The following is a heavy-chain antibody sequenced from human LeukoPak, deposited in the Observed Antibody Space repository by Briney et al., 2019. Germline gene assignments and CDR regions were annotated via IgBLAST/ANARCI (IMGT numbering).Heavy chain of an antibody. Sequence: SVTLSLTCTVSGGSISSGDYYWSWIRQPPGKGLEWIGYIYYSGSTYYNPSLKSRVTISVDTSKNQFSLKLSSVTAADTAVYYCAREPDIAGGDFWGGAFDIWGQGTMVTVSS. CDR3: AREPDIAGGDFWGGAFDI. V-gene: IGHV4-30-4*08. CDR2: IYYSGST. CDR1: GGSISSGDYY. D-gene: IGHD3-3*01. J-gene: IGHJ3*02.